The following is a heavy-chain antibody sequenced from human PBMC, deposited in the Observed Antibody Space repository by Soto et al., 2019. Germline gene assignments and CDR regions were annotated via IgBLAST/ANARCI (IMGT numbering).Heavy chain of an antibody. CDR1: GFTFNSAW. V-gene: IGHV3-15*01. CDR3: STGRIAVPPSSGLY. CDR2: IKSKSDGGTT. Sequence: GVLRRSCAASGFTFNSAWMSWVRQAPGKGLGWVGRIKSKSDGGTTDYAAPVKGRFTISRDDSKNTLYLQMKSLKTEDTGVYYCSTGRIAVPPSSGLYRGQATLLTVSS. J-gene: IGHJ4*02. D-gene: IGHD6-19*01.